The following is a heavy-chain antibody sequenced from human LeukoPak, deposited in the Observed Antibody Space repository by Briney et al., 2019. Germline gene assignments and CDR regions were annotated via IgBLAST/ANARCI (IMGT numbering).Heavy chain of an antibody. V-gene: IGHV3-23*01. CDR1: GFTFSSYA. J-gene: IGHJ4*02. CDR3: AKGDVVTATIPLDY. CDR2: ISGSGGTT. D-gene: IGHD5-12*01. Sequence: PGGSLRLSCAASGFTFSSYAMSWVRQTPGKGLEWVSGISGSGGTTYYADSVQGRFTISRDNSKKTVFLQMSSLRAEDTAVYYCAKGDVVTATIPLDYWGQGTLVTVSS.